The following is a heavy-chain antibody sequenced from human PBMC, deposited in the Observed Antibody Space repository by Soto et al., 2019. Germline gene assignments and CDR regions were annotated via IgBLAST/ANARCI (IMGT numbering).Heavy chain of an antibody. J-gene: IGHJ3*02. V-gene: IGHV3-30*18. CDR1: GFTFSSAA. Sequence: GGSLRLSCAASGFTFSSAAMSWVRQAPGKGLEWVAVISYDGSNKYYADSVKGRFTISRDNSKNTLYLQMNSLRAEDTAVYYCAKQLKAYGSGSYLYAFDIWGQGTMVTVSS. CDR3: AKQLKAYGSGSYLYAFDI. CDR2: ISYDGSNK. D-gene: IGHD3-10*01.